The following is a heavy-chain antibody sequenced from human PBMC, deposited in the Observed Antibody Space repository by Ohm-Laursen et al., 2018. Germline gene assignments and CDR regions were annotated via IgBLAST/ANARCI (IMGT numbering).Heavy chain of an antibody. CDR1: GGSMNNYF. Sequence: GTLSLTCTVSGGSMNNYFWTWIRQPAGKGLEWIGRISSSGSSNYNPSLKSRVTMSVDTSKTQFSLNLRSVTAADTAVYYCATFMTSRWIVFDVWGQGTMVPVSS. J-gene: IGHJ3*01. V-gene: IGHV4-4*07. CDR3: ATFMTSRWIVFDV. CDR2: ISSSGSS. D-gene: IGHD4-23*01.